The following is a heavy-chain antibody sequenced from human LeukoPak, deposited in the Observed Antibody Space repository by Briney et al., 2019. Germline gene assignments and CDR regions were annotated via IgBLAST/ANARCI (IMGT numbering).Heavy chain of an antibody. J-gene: IGHJ6*03. Sequence: ASVKVSCKASGYTFTGYYMHWVRQAPGQGLEWMGCINPNSGGTNYAQKFQGRVTMTRDTSISTAYMELGRLRSDDTAVYYCARDPIGAYYYMDVWGKGTTVTISS. CDR3: ARDPIGAYYYMDV. CDR2: INPNSGGT. D-gene: IGHD3-16*01. V-gene: IGHV1-2*02. CDR1: GYTFTGYY.